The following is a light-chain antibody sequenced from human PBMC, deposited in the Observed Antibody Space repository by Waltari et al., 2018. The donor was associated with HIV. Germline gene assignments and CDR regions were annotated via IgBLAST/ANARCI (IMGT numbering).Light chain of an antibody. CDR1: TSDVGGYAY. Sequence: QSALTQPRSVSGSPGQSVTISCTGTTSDVGGYAYVSWYQHHPDKAPKLMIYDVTQWPSGVPDRFSGSRSGNTASLTISGLQAEDEADYYCCSYAGTYTPNWVFGGGTKLTVL. CDR3: CSYAGTYTPNWV. CDR2: DVT. J-gene: IGLJ3*02. V-gene: IGLV2-11*01.